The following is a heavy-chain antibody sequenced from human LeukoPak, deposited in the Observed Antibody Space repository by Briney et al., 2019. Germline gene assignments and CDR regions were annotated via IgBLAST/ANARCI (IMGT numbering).Heavy chain of an antibody. J-gene: IGHJ5*02. CDR3: TTPSGVVANRSPSFGA. CDR1: GFTFANAW. V-gene: IGHV3-15*01. D-gene: IGHD2-8*01. CDR2: IKSKADGETT. Sequence: GGSLRLSCAASGFTFANAWMTWVRQAPGKGLEWVGRIKSKADGETTDYAAPVKGRFVISRDDSSDTLYLQMNSLKTEDTALYYCTTPSGVVANRSPSFGAWGQGTLVTVSS.